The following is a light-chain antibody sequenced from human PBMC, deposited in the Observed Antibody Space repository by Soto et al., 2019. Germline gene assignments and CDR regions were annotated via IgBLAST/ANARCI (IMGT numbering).Light chain of an antibody. J-gene: IGKJ4*01. V-gene: IGKV3-15*01. CDR1: QSVSST. CDR2: GAS. CDR3: QQYNNWPPLT. Sequence: EIVVTQSPATLSLCPGEKNTLSCRASQSVSSTLAWYQQKPGQAPRLLIYGASTRATGIPARFSGSGSGTEFTLTISSLQSEDFAVYYCQQYNNWPPLTFGGGTKVDIK.